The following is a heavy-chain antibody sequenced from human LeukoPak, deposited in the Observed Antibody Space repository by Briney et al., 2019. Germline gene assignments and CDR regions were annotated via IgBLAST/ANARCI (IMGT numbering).Heavy chain of an antibody. CDR1: GYTFTSYA. V-gene: IGHV7-4-1*02. D-gene: IGHD5-12*01. CDR2: INTNTGNP. J-gene: IGHJ2*01. CDR3: ARPVSGYGPSYWYFDL. Sequence: ASVKVSCKASGYTFTSYAMNWVRQAPGQGLEWMGWINTNTGNPTYAQGFTGRFVFSLDTSVSTAYLQISSLKAEDTAVYYCARPVSGYGPSYWYFDLWGRGTLVTVSS.